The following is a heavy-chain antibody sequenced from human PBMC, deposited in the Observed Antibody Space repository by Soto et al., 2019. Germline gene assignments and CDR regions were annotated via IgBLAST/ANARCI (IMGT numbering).Heavy chain of an antibody. D-gene: IGHD6-13*01. CDR1: GYTFTSYY. CDR2: INPSGGST. CDR3: ASAIAAAGTQHAFDI. V-gene: IGHV1-46*03. J-gene: IGHJ3*02. Sequence: RASVKVSCKASGYTFTSYYMHWVRQAPGQGLEWMGIINPSGGSTSYAQKFQGRVTMTRDTSTSTVYMELSSLRSEDTAVYYCASAIAAAGTQHAFDIWGQGTMVPVSS.